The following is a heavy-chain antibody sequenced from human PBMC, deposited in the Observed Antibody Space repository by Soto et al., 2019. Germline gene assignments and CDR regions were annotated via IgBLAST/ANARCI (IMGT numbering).Heavy chain of an antibody. D-gene: IGHD3-22*01. V-gene: IGHV3-30-3*01. CDR1: GFTFNKYT. Sequence: QVQLVESGGGVVQPGRSLRLSCAASGFTFNKYTMHWVRQAPGKGLEWVAVVAYDGGYKYYADSVKGRFTISGDNSKNTLFLQMNSLRAEDTAVYYCARPANTYEYGISGSPSLLYWGQGTLVTVSS. CDR3: ARPANTYEYGISGSPSLLY. CDR2: VAYDGGYK. J-gene: IGHJ4*02.